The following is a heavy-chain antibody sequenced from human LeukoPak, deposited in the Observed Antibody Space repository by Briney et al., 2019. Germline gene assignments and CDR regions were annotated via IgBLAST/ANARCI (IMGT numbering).Heavy chain of an antibody. CDR3: ARGAPYRDSDDY. V-gene: IGHV3-7*05. J-gene: IGHJ4*02. CDR1: GFSFSNYW. D-gene: IGHD1-14*01. Sequence: PGGSLRLSCAASGFSFSNYWMSWVRQAPGKGLEWVANINQDGSVKSSVGSVKGRFTISRDNAKNPLYLQMNSLRVEDTAVYFCARGAPYRDSDDYWGQGTLVTVSS. CDR2: INQDGSVK.